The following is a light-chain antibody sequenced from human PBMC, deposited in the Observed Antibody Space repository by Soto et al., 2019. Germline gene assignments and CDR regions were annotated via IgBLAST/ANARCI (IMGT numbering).Light chain of an antibody. V-gene: IGKV1-5*01. J-gene: IGKJ1*01. CDR1: QSTSSW. Sequence: DIQMTQSPSTLSASVGDRVTITCRASQSTSSWLAWYQQKPGKAPKLLIYDASSLEGGVPSRFSGSGSGTEFTLTITSLQPDDFATYYCQQYNSYPWTFGQGTKVDI. CDR2: DAS. CDR3: QQYNSYPWT.